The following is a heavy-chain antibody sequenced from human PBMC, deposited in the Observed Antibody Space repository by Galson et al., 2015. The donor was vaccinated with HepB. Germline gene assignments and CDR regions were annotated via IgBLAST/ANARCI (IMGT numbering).Heavy chain of an antibody. CDR1: GFTFSSYS. D-gene: IGHD1-26*01. CDR2: ISSSSSYI. V-gene: IGHV3-21*01. Sequence: SLRLSCAASGFTFSSYSMNWVRQAPGKGLEWVSSISSSSSYIYYADSVKGRFTISRDNAKNSLYLQMNSLRAEDTAVYYCARESEGMTSGSCDYWGQGTLVTVSS. J-gene: IGHJ4*02. CDR3: ARESEGMTSGSCDY.